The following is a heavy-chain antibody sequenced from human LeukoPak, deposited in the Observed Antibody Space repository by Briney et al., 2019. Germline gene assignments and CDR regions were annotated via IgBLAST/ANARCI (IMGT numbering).Heavy chain of an antibody. CDR3: ARLYSTSGYNWFDP. V-gene: IGHV4-34*01. J-gene: IGHJ5*02. Sequence: TPSETLSLTCAVYGGSFNDYSWSWIRQPPGKGLEWIGEINHSGSTNYNPSLKSRVTILVDTSKNQFSLKLSSVTAADTAVYYCARLYSTSGYNWFDPWGQGTLVTVSS. CDR2: INHSGST. D-gene: IGHD6-6*01. CDR1: GGSFNDYS.